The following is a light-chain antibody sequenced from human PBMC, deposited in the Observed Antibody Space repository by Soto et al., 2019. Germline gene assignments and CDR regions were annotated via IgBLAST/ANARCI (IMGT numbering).Light chain of an antibody. CDR3: QQRSNWPPA. CDR1: QSVSRY. Sequence: EIVLTQSPATLSLSPGERATLSCRASQSVSRYLAWYQQKPGQAPRLLIYDASNRATGIPARFSGSGSGTDFTLTISSLEAEDFALYHCQQRSNWPPAFGQGTKVEIQ. V-gene: IGKV3-11*01. CDR2: DAS. J-gene: IGKJ1*01.